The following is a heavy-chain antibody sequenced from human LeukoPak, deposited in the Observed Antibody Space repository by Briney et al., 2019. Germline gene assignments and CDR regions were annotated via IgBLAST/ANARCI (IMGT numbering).Heavy chain of an antibody. Sequence: ASETLSLTCTVSGGSISSYYWSWIRQPAGKGLEWIGRIYTSGSTNYNSSLKSRVTMSVDTSKNQFSLKLSSVTAADTAVYYCARAVGSGSFQTYYYYMDVWGKGTTVTISS. CDR3: ARAVGSGSFQTYYYYMDV. CDR1: GGSISSYY. D-gene: IGHD3-10*01. V-gene: IGHV4-4*07. J-gene: IGHJ6*03. CDR2: IYTSGST.